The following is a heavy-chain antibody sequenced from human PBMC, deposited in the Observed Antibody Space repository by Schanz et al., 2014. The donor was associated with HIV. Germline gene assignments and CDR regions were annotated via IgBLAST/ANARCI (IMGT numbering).Heavy chain of an antibody. CDR3: ARRDYGDYYYYYGMDV. J-gene: IGHJ6*02. CDR1: GFTFSDYH. CDR2: ISRSGSTI. Sequence: QVHLVESGGGLVKPGGSLRLSCAASGFTFSDYHMSWIRQAPGKGLEWVSYISRSGSTIYYADSVKGRFTISRDNAKNSLYLQMNSLRAEDTAVYYCARRDYGDYYYYYGMDVWGQGTTVTVSS. V-gene: IGHV3-11*04. D-gene: IGHD4-17*01.